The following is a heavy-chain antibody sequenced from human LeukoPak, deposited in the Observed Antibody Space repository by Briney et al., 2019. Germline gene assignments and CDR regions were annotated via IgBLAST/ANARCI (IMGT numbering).Heavy chain of an antibody. J-gene: IGHJ4*02. D-gene: IGHD3-10*01. Sequence: PGGSLRLSCAASGFTFSAYGMTWVRQAPGKGLEWVSAISGSGGSTYYADSVKGRFTISRDNSKNTLYLQMNSLRAEDTAVYYCAKVELLWFGELSEGIDYWGQGTLVTVSS. CDR2: ISGSGGST. CDR3: AKVELLWFGELSEGIDY. CDR1: GFTFSAYG. V-gene: IGHV3-23*01.